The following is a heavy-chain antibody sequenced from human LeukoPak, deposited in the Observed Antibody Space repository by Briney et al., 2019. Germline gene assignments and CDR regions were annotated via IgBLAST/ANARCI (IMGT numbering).Heavy chain of an antibody. D-gene: IGHD1-26*01. CDR3: AKDIGQYVGFDY. V-gene: IGHV3-9*01. CDR2: ISWNNGTL. J-gene: IGHJ4*02. Sequence: GGALRQSVAASGCTFDDFDMHWVRQAPGKGLEWVSGISWNNGTLGYADSVKGRFTISRDNAKNALFLQMSSLRAEDTALYYCAKDIGQYVGFDYWGQGTLVTVSS. CDR1: GCTFDDFD.